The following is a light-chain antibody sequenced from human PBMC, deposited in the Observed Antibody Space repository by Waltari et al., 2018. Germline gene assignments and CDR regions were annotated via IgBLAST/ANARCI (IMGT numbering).Light chain of an antibody. CDR2: VNSDGSH. J-gene: IGLJ3*02. CDR3: QTGGHGTWV. CDR1: TGHTRNV. V-gene: IGLV4-69*01. Sequence: QLVLTQSPSASASLGASVKPTCPLSTGHTRNVIAWLQQQPGKGPRFLMKVNSDGSHSKGDEIPDRFSGSSSGAERYLSISSLQSEDDADYYCQTGGHGTWVFGGGTKVTVL.